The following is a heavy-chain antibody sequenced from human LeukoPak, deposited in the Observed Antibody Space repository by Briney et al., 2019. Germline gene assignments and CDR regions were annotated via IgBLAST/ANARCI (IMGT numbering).Heavy chain of an antibody. CDR2: ISGSGGST. CDR3: AKDLDSSYYYDSSGVDY. Sequence: GGSLRLSCAASGFTFSSYDMSWVRQAPGKGLGWVSAISGSGGSTYYADSVKGRFTISRDNSKNTLYLQMNSLRAEDTAVYYCAKDLDSSYYYDSSGVDYWGQGTLVTVSS. V-gene: IGHV3-23*01. D-gene: IGHD3-22*01. CDR1: GFTFSSYD. J-gene: IGHJ4*02.